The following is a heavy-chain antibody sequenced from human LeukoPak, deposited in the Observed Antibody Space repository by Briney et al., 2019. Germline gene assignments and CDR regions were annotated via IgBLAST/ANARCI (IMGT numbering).Heavy chain of an antibody. J-gene: IGHJ5*02. CDR3: ARGDSSSWYEYNWFDP. CDR1: GYTFTSYD. Sequence: ASVKVSCKASGYTFTSYDINWVRQATGQGLEWMGWMNPNSGNTGYAQKFQGRVTITRNTSISTAYMELSSLRAEDTAVYYCARGDSSSWYEYNWFDPWGQGTLVTVSS. V-gene: IGHV1-8*01. D-gene: IGHD6-13*01. CDR2: MNPNSGNT.